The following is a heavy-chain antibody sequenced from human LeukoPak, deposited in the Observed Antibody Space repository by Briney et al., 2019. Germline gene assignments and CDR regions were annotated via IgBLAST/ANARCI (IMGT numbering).Heavy chain of an antibody. D-gene: IGHD3-10*01. CDR1: SDSISSSSYY. J-gene: IGHJ4*02. Sequence: ETLSLTCTVSSDSISSSSYYWGWVRQPPGEGLEWVSSISSSSSYIYYADSVKGRFTISRDNAKNSLYLQMNSLRAEDTAVYYCARDERSGSGSYYSQRFDYWGQGTLVTVSS. V-gene: IGHV3-21*04. CDR3: ARDERSGSGSYYSQRFDY. CDR2: ISSSSSYI.